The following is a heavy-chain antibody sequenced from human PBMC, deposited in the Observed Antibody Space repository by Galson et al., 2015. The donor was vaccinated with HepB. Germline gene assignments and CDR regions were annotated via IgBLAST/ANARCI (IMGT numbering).Heavy chain of an antibody. D-gene: IGHD4-17*01. CDR3: AKDRKGDYDYYYYGMDV. CDR2: ISYDGSNK. Sequence: SLRLSCAASGFTFSSYGMHWVRQTPGKGLEWVAVISYDGSNKYYADSVKGRFTISRDNSKNTLYLQMNSLRAEDTAVYYCAKDRKGDYDYYYYGMDVWGQGTTVTVSS. CDR1: GFTFSSYG. J-gene: IGHJ6*02. V-gene: IGHV3-30*18.